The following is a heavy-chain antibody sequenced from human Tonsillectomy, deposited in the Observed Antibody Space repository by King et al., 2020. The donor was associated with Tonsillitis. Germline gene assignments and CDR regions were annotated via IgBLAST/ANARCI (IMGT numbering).Heavy chain of an antibody. Sequence: VQLVESGGGVVQPGRSLRLSCAASGFTFSSYAMHWVRQAPGKGLEWVAVISYDGSNKYYADSVKGRFTISSDNSKNTLYLQLNSLRAEDTAVYYCARVPYSSGWRLQNWFDPWGQGTLVTVSS. CDR2: ISYDGSNK. J-gene: IGHJ5*02. V-gene: IGHV3-30*04. CDR1: GFTFSSYA. CDR3: ARVPYSSGWRLQNWFDP. D-gene: IGHD6-19*01.